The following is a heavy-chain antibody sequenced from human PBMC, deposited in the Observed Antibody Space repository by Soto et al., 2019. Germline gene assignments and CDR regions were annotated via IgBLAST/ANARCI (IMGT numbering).Heavy chain of an antibody. CDR2: IYHSGST. D-gene: IGHD6-13*01. CDR1: GGSISSSNW. V-gene: IGHV4-4*02. CDR3: AREPHGSSWYYFDY. Sequence: QVQLQESGPGLVKPSGTLSLTCAVSGGSISSSNWWRWVRQPPGKGLEWIGEIYHSGSTNYNPSLKSRVTISVDKSKNQFSLKLSSVPAADTAVYYCAREPHGSSWYYFDYWGQGTLVTVSS. J-gene: IGHJ4*02.